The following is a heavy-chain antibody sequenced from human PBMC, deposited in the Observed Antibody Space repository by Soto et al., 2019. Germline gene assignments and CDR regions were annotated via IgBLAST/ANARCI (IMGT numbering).Heavy chain of an antibody. Sequence: LRLSCAASGFTFSSYAMSWVRQAPGKGLEWVSAISGSGGSTYYADSVKGRFTISRDNSKNTLYLQMNSLRAEDTAVYYCAKDRFSVAVADYNWFDPWGQGTLVTVSS. CDR3: AKDRFSVAVADYNWFDP. CDR2: ISGSGGST. J-gene: IGHJ5*02. CDR1: GFTFSSYA. V-gene: IGHV3-23*01. D-gene: IGHD6-19*01.